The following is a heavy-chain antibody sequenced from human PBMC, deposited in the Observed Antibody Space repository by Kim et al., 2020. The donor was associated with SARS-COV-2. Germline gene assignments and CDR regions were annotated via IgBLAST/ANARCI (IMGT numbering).Heavy chain of an antibody. Sequence: ASVKVSCKASGYTFTSYYMHWVRQAPGQGLEWMGIINPSGGSTSYAQKFQGRVTMTRDTSTSTVYMELSSLRSEDTAVYYCASEGPRVDSSGCFDYWGQGTLVTVSS. V-gene: IGHV1-46*01. J-gene: IGHJ4*02. CDR3: ASEGPRVDSSGCFDY. CDR1: GYTFTSYY. D-gene: IGHD6-19*01. CDR2: INPSGGST.